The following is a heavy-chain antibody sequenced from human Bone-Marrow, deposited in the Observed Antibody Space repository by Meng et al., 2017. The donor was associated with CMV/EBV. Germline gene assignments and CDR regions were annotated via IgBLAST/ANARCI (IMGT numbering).Heavy chain of an antibody. CDR2: ISSSSSYI. CDR1: GFTFSSYS. D-gene: IGHD6-13*01. CDR3: ARDRQLVRGDY. Sequence: GGSLRLSCAASGFTFSSYSMNWVRQAPGKGVEWVSSISSSSSYIYYADSVKGRFTISRDNAKNSLYLQMNSLRAEDTAVYYCARDRQLVRGDYWGQGTLVTVSS. V-gene: IGHV3-21*01. J-gene: IGHJ4*02.